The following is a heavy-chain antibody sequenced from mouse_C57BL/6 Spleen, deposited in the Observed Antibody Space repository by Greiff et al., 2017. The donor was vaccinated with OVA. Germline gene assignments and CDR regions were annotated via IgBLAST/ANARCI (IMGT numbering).Heavy chain of an antibody. CDR3: ARGNGNYGDYFDY. Sequence: QVQLKESGAELAKPGASVKLSCKASGCTFTSYWMHWVKQRPGQGLEWIGYINPSSGYTKYNQKFKDKATLTADKSSSTAYMQLSSLTYEDSAVYYCARGNGNYGDYFDYWGQGTTLTVSS. V-gene: IGHV1-7*01. J-gene: IGHJ2*01. CDR2: INPSSGYT. D-gene: IGHD2-1*01. CDR1: GCTFTSYW.